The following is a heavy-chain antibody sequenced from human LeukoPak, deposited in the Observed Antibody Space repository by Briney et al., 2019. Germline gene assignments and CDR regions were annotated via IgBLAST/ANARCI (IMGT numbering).Heavy chain of an antibody. V-gene: IGHV4-34*01. CDR3: ARDNAGGTIDWFDP. CDR1: GGSFSGYY. CDR2: INHSGST. Sequence: SETLSLTCAVYGGSFSGYYWSWIRQPPGKGLEWIGEINHSGSTNYNPSLKSRVTISVDTSKNQFSLKLSSVTAADTAVYYCARDNAGGTIDWFDPWGQGTLVTVSS. D-gene: IGHD1-26*01. J-gene: IGHJ5*02.